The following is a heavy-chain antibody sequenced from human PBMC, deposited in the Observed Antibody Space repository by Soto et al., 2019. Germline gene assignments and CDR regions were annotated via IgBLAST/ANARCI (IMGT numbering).Heavy chain of an antibody. V-gene: IGHV4-4*02. J-gene: IGHJ5*02. D-gene: IGHD6-13*01. CDR2: IYHSGST. CDR3: ARFGEAGTDAWFDP. Sequence: SETLSLTCAVSSGSISSSNWWSWVRQPPGKGLEWIGEIYHSGSTNYNPSLKSRVTISVDKSKNQFSLKLSSVTAADTAVYYCARFGEAGTDAWFDPWGQGTLVTVSS. CDR1: SGSISSSNW.